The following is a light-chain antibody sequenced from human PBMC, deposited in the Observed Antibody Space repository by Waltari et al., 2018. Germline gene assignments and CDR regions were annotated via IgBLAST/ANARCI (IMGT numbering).Light chain of an antibody. CDR3: QQYNDWPQT. V-gene: IGKV3-15*01. Sequence: EIVMTQSPATLSVSPGERATLSCRASQSVSSNLAWYQQKPGQAPRLLIYDASTRATGIPARFSGVGSGTEFTLTISSLQSEDFAVYYCQQYNDWPQTFGQGTKVEIK. J-gene: IGKJ1*01. CDR1: QSVSSN. CDR2: DAS.